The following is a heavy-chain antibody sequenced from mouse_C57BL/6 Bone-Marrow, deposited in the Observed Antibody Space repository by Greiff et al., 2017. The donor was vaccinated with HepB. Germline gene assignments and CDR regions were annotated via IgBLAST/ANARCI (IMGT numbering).Heavy chain of an antibody. CDR3: AREEEYYYAMDY. Sequence: QVQLKQPGTELVKPGASVKLSCKASGYTFTSYWMHWVKQRPGQGLEWIGNINPSNGGTNYNEKFKSKATLTVDKSSSTAYMQLSSLTSEDSAVYYCAREEEYYYAMDYWGQGTSVTVSS. CDR2: INPSNGGT. V-gene: IGHV1-53*01. J-gene: IGHJ4*01. CDR1: GYTFTSYW.